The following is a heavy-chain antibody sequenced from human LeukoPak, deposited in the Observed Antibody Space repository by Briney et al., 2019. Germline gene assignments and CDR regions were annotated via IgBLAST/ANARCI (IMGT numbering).Heavy chain of an antibody. J-gene: IGHJ4*02. D-gene: IGHD3-10*01. CDR3: ALSRDYGSGSYNY. V-gene: IGHV3-74*01. CDR2: INSDESST. Sequence: GGSLRLSCAASGFTFSSYWMHWGRHAPGKGLVWVSLINSDESSTRYADSVKGRFTISRDNAKNTLSLQMNSLRAEDTAVYYCALSRDYGSGSYNYWGQGTLVTVSS. CDR1: GFTFSSYW.